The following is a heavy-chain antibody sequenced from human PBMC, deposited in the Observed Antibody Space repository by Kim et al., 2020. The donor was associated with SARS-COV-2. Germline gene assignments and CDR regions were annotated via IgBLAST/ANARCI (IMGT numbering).Heavy chain of an antibody. D-gene: IGHD6-13*01. CDR1: GFTFDDYA. CDR3: AKDAGYSSSWLVY. V-gene: IGHV3-9*01. J-gene: IGHJ4*02. CDR2: ISWNSGSI. Sequence: GGSLRLSCAASGFTFDDYAMQWVRQAPGKGLEWVSGISWNSGSIGYADSVKGRFTISRDNAKNSLYLQMNSLRVEDTALYYCAKDAGYSSSWLVYWGQGTLVTVSS.